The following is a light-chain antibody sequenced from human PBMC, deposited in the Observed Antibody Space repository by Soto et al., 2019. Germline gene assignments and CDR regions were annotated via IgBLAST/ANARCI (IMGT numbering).Light chain of an antibody. CDR1: KLGDKY. Sequence: SYALTQPPSVSVSPGQTASITCSGDKLGDKYACWYQQKPGQSPVLVIYQDSKRPSGIPERFSGSNSGNTATLTISGTQAMDDADYYCKAWDSSTVVFGGGTKLTVL. V-gene: IGLV3-1*01. J-gene: IGLJ2*01. CDR2: QDS. CDR3: KAWDSSTVV.